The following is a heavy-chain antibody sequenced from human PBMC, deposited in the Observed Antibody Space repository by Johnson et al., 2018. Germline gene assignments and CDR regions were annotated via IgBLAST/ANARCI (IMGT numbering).Heavy chain of an antibody. CDR1: GFTFSSYG. D-gene: IGHD3-10*01. CDR2: IWYDGSNK. Sequence: QVQLVQSGGGVVQPGRSLRLSCAASGFTFSSYGMHWVRQAPGKGLEWVAVIWYDGSNKYYADSVKGRFTISRDNSKNTLYLQMNSLRAEDTAVYYCARDYYGSGGHGVGGKGTTVTVAS. CDR3: ARDYYGSGGHGV. J-gene: IGHJ6*04. V-gene: IGHV3-33*01.